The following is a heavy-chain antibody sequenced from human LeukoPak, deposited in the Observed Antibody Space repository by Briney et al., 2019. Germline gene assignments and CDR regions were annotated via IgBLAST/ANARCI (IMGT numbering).Heavy chain of an antibody. Sequence: GGSLRLSCAASEFSFSDYWMTWVRRAPGKGLEWVAHIKQDGSEKYYIDSIKGRFTISRDNAKNLVYLQMNSLRAEDTAVYYCARGWNYAFRFDYWGQGTLVTVSS. D-gene: IGHD1-7*01. CDR1: EFSFSDYW. V-gene: IGHV3-7*01. CDR3: ARGWNYAFRFDY. CDR2: IKQDGSEK. J-gene: IGHJ4*02.